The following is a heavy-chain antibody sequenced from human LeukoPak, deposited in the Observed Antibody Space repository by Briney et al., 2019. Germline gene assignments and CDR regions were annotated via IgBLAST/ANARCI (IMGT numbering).Heavy chain of an antibody. CDR2: IIPIFGTA. D-gene: IGHD3-22*01. Sequence: SVKVSCMASGYTFTSYGISWVRQAPGQGLEWMGGIIPIFGTANYAQKFQGRVTITTDESTSTAYMELSSLRSEDTAVYYCATPSGYYLNWGQGTLVTVSS. V-gene: IGHV1-69*05. CDR3: ATPSGYYLN. J-gene: IGHJ4*02. CDR1: GYTFTSYG.